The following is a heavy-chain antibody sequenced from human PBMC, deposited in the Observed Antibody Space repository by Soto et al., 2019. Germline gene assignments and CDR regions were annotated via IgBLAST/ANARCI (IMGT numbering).Heavy chain of an antibody. D-gene: IGHD6-19*01. CDR1: GFTFSSYG. Sequence: QVQLVESGGGVVQPGRSLRLSCAASGFTFSSYGMHWVRQAPGKGLEWVAVISYDGSNKYYADSVKGRFTISRDNSKNTLYMQVNSLRAEGTAVYYCAKGRLDSSGWHESYYCGMDVWGQGTPVTVSS. CDR3: AKGRLDSSGWHESYYCGMDV. CDR2: ISYDGSNK. V-gene: IGHV3-30*18. J-gene: IGHJ6*02.